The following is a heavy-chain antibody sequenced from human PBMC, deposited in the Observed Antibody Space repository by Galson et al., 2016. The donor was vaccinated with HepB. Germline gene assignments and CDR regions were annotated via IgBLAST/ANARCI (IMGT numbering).Heavy chain of an antibody. CDR1: GYNFTNYW. Sequence: QSGAEVKKPGESLKISCKGSGYNFTNYWIGWVRQMPGKGLEWMGIINPGDSDTRYNPSIQGQVIISADKSINSAYLQWSSLEASASAMYFCARRGSGIIRGIVAYYDYGMDPWGRGTLVTVSA. D-gene: IGHD4/OR15-4a*01. V-gene: IGHV5-51*01. CDR3: ARRGSGIIRGIVAYYDYGMDP. CDR2: INPGDSDT. J-gene: IGHJ5*02.